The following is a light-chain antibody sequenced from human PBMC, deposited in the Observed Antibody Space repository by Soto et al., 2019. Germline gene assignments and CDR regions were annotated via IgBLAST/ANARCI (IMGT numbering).Light chain of an antibody. CDR3: SSYTSSSTLYV. Sequence: QSVLTQPASVSGSPRQSITIFCTGASSDVGGYTYVSWYQQHPGKAPKLMIYEVNNRPSGVSHRFSGSKSGNTASLTISGLQAEDEADYYCSSYTSSSTLYVFGTGTQLTVL. J-gene: IGLJ1*01. CDR1: SSDVGGYTY. V-gene: IGLV2-14*01. CDR2: EVN.